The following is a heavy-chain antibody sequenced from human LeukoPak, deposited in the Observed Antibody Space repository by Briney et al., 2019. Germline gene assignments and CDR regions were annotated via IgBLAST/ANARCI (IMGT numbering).Heavy chain of an antibody. V-gene: IGHV4-59*01. CDR2: IYNSGST. D-gene: IGHD6-13*01. CDR1: GGSINNFY. CDR3: ATERIAAAGTIDY. J-gene: IGHJ4*02. Sequence: SETLSLTCTVSGGSINNFYWSWIRQPPGKGLEWIGYIYNSGSTNYNSSLKSRVTISVDTSKNQFSLKLSSVTAADTAVYYCATERIAAAGTIDYWGQGTLVTVSS.